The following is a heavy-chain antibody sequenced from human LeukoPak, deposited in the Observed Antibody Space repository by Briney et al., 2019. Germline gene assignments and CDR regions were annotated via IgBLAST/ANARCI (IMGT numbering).Heavy chain of an antibody. J-gene: IGHJ4*02. CDR3: ARDITPMGLGDS. Sequence: PGRSLRLSCAASGFTFSSYGMHWVRQAPGKGLEWVALISSDGSNKYYADSLKGRFTISRDNSKNTLYLQMNSLRAEDTAVYYCARDITPMGLGDSWGQGTLVTVSS. D-gene: IGHD5-18*01. CDR2: ISSDGSNK. V-gene: IGHV3-30*19. CDR1: GFTFSSYG.